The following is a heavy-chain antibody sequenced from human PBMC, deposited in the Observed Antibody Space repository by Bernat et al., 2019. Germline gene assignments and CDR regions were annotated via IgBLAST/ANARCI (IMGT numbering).Heavy chain of an antibody. D-gene: IGHD1-7*01. CDR2: ISYDGSNK. CDR1: GSTFSTFG. Sequence: GESGGGVVQPGRSLRLSCAASGSTFSTFGIHWVRQAPGKGMEWVAVISYDGSNKYYADSVKGRFTISRDNSKNTLYLQMDSLRPEDTAVYSWAKDRAGSTCSYGMDVWGQGTTVTVSS. J-gene: IGHJ6*02. CDR3: AKDRAGSTCSYGMDV. V-gene: IGHV3-30*18.